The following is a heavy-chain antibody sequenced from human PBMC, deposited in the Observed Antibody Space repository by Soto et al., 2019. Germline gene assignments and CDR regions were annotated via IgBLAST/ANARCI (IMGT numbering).Heavy chain of an antibody. CDR3: AMMTTVTTPIEY. D-gene: IGHD4-17*01. CDR2: LNPNSGGT. V-gene: IGHV1-2*02. J-gene: IGHJ4*02. Sequence: ASVKVSCKASGYTFTGYYMHWVRPAPVQGLEWMGWLNPNSGGTNYAQKFQGRVTMTRDTSISTAYMELSRLRSDDTAVYYCAMMTTVTTPIEYWVQGTMVTVSS. CDR1: GYTFTGYY.